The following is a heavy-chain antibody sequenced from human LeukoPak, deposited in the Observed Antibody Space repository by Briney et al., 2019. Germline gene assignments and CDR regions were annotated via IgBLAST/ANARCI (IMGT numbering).Heavy chain of an antibody. J-gene: IGHJ6*03. Sequence: PSETLSLTCTVSGGSISSSSYYWGWIRQPPGKGLEWIGNIYHSGSTYYNPSLKSRVTTSVDTSKNQFSLKLSSVTAADTAVFYCAGSDYYYYMDVWGKGTTVTVSS. CDR1: GGSISSSSYY. V-gene: IGHV4-39*01. CDR2: IYHSGST. D-gene: IGHD3-10*01. CDR3: AGSDYYYYMDV.